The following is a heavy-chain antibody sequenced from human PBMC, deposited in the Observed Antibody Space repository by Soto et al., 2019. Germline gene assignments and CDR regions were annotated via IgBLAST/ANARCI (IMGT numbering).Heavy chain of an antibody. V-gene: IGHV3-7*01. Sequence: GGSMRLSCAASGFTFSNYWMSWVRQAPGKGPEWLANIKQDGSEKYYMDSVMGRFTISRDNAKNSLYLQMNSLKADDAAVYYSVSLSSTTTHYYFDYWGQGTLVTVSS. CDR1: GFTFSNYW. CDR3: VSLSSTTTHYYFDY. D-gene: IGHD3-10*02. J-gene: IGHJ4*02. CDR2: IKQDGSEK.